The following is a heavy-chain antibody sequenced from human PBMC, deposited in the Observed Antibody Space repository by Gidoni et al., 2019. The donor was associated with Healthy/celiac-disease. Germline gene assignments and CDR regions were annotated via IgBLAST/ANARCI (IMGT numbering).Heavy chain of an antibody. CDR2: ISSSSSTI. J-gene: IGHJ4*02. D-gene: IGHD3-9*01. CDR3: ARDRWDFDWLLGSPFDY. V-gene: IGHV3-48*02. CDR1: GFTFSSYS. Sequence: EVQLVESGGGLVQPGGSLRLSCAASGFTFSSYSMNLGRQAPCKGLEWVSFISSSSSTIYYADSVKGRFTISRDNAKNSLYLQMNSLRDEDTAVYYCARDRWDFDWLLGSPFDYWGQGTLVTVSS.